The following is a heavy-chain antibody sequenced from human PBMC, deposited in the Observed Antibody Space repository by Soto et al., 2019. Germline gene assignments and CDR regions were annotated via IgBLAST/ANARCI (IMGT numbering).Heavy chain of an antibody. V-gene: IGHV3-64D*08. CDR1: GFTFSSYA. CDR3: VKSYRGGGTLAVATLEP. CDR2: ISSNGGST. D-gene: IGHD6-19*01. J-gene: IGHJ5*02. Sequence: GGSLRLSCSASGFTFSSYAMHWVRQAPGKGLEYVSAISSNGGSTYYADSVKGRFTISRDNSKNTLYLQMSSLRAEDTAVYYCVKSYRGGGTLAVATLEPWGQGTLVTVSS.